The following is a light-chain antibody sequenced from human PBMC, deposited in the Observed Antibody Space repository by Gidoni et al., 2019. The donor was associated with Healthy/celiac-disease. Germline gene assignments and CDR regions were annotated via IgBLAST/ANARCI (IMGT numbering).Light chain of an antibody. Sequence: AIRMTQSPSSLSASTGDRVTITCRASHGISSYLAWYQQKPGKAPKLLIYAASTLQSGVPSRFSGSGSGTDFTLTISCLQSEDFATYYCRQYYSYPRTFGQGTKVEIK. CDR1: HGISSY. CDR2: AAS. CDR3: RQYYSYPRT. J-gene: IGKJ1*01. V-gene: IGKV1-8*01.